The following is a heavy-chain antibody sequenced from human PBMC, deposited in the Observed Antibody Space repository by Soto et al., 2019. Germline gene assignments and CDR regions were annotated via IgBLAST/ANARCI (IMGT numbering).Heavy chain of an antibody. V-gene: IGHV4-4*07. CDR2: IYTSGSP. CDR3: ARYSNNCFDP. CDR1: GGSISSYY. D-gene: IGHD2-15*01. J-gene: IGHJ5*02. Sequence: SETLSLTCSVSGGSISSYYWIWIRQPAGKGLEWIGRIYTSGSPNYNPSLKSRVTMSVDTSKNQFSLNLRSVTAADTAVYYCARYSNNCFDPWGQGTLVTVPS.